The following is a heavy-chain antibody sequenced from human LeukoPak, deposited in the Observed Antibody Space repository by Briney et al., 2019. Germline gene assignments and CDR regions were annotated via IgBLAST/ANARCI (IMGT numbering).Heavy chain of an antibody. Sequence: GGSLRLSCAASGFTFSSYWMHWVRQAPGKGLVWVSRINSDGSSTSYADSVKGRFTISRDNAKNTLYQQMNSLRAEDTAVYYCAREGIVVVESNYYYYMDVWGKGTTVTVSS. CDR3: AREGIVVVESNYYYYMDV. V-gene: IGHV3-74*01. J-gene: IGHJ6*03. CDR2: INSDGSST. CDR1: GFTFSSYW. D-gene: IGHD2-15*01.